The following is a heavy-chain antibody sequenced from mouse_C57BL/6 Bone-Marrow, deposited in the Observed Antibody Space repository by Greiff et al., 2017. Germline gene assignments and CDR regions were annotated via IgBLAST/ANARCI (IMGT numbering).Heavy chain of an antibody. CDR3: AREDYGGTYDV. D-gene: IGHD1-1*01. CDR1: GYTFTSYW. CDR2: IDPSDSYT. V-gene: IGHV1-50*01. Sequence: QVQLNPPGAELVQPGASVKLSCKASGYTFTSYWLQWLKQRPGQGLEWIGEIDPSDSYTIYNQKCKVKATLTVDTSSSTAYMQLSSLTSEDSAVEYCAREDYGGTYDVGGTGTTVTVSS. J-gene: IGHJ1*03.